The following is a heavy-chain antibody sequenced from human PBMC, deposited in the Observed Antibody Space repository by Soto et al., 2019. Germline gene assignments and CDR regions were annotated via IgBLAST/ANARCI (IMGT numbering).Heavy chain of an antibody. CDR3: ARDKGGPPGVYGDYEANY. CDR2: TIPILGIA. Sequence: QVQLVQSGAEVKKPGSSVKVSCKASGGTFSSYTISWVRQAPGQGLEWMGRTIPILGIANYAQKFQGRVTSNADKSTSTAYMELSSLRSEDTALYYCARDKGGPPGVYGDYEANYWGQGTLVTVSS. J-gene: IGHJ4*02. V-gene: IGHV1-69*08. D-gene: IGHD4-17*01. CDR1: GGTFSSYT.